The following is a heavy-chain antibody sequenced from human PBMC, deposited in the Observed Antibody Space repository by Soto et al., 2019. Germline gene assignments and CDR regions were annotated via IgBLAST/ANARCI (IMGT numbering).Heavy chain of an antibody. J-gene: IGHJ4*02. V-gene: IGHV3-23*01. CDR2: ISGSGDNT. CDR1: GFTFSTFA. D-gene: IGHD2-21*01. Sequence: EVQLLESGGGLVQPGGSLRLSCAASGFTFSTFAMTWVRQAPGQGLEWVSAISGSGDNTYYADSVKGRFTMSRDNSKSTLYLQMNSLRGDDTAVYHCAKGRGVLFYFDQWGQGTLVTVSS. CDR3: AKGRGVLFYFDQ.